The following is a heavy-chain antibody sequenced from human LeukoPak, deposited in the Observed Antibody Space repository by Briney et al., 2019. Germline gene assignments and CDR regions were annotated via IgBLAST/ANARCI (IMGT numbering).Heavy chain of an antibody. Sequence: GGSLRLSCAASGFTFSDYYMSWIRQAPGKGLEWVSYISSSGSTIYYADSVKGRFTISRDNAKNSLYLQMNSLRAEDTAVYYCAKEYRPGIAVAGTAYYYYGMDVWGQGTTVTVSS. J-gene: IGHJ6*02. CDR3: AKEYRPGIAVAGTAYYYYGMDV. CDR1: GFTFSDYY. CDR2: ISSSGSTI. V-gene: IGHV3-11*04. D-gene: IGHD6-19*01.